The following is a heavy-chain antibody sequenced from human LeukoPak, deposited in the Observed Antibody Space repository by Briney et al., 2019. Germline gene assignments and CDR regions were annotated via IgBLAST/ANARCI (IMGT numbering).Heavy chain of an antibody. CDR3: ARDGMGSYYDFWSGYSHGMDV. D-gene: IGHD3-3*01. CDR1: GFTLSSYA. V-gene: IGHV3-74*01. CDR2: INSDGSST. J-gene: IGHJ6*02. Sequence: PGGSLRLSCAGSGFTLSSYAVNWVRQAPGKGLVWVSRINSDGSSTSYADSVKGRFTISRDNAKNTLYLQMNSLRAEDTAVYYCARDGMGSYYDFWSGYSHGMDVWGQGTTVTVSS.